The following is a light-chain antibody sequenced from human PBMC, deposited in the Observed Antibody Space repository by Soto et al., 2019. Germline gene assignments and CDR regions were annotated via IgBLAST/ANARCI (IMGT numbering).Light chain of an antibody. CDR1: SSDVGDGDF. J-gene: IGLJ3*02. CDR3: CSYTRSSPRV. V-gene: IGLV2-14*01. CDR2: KVS. Sequence: QSALTQPASVSGSPRQSITISCTGTSSDVGDGDFVSWYQQRPGNAPKLMIYKVSNRPSGVSNRFSGSKSGNTASLTISGLQAVDEAHYSCCSYTRSSPRVFGGGTKLTVL.